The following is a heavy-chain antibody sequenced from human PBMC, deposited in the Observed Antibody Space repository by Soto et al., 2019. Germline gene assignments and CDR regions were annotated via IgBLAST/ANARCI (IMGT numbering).Heavy chain of an antibody. J-gene: IGHJ4*02. CDR3: ARAHRKYQLLEPYYFDY. CDR1: GFTFSSYA. CDR2: ISSNGGST. V-gene: IGHV3-64*01. D-gene: IGHD2-2*01. Sequence: EVRLVESGGGLVQPGGSLRLSCAASGFTFSSYAMHWVRQAPGKGLEYVSAISSNGGSTYYANSVKGRFTISRDNSKNTLYLQMGSLRAEDMAVYYCARAHRKYQLLEPYYFDYWGQGTLVTVSS.